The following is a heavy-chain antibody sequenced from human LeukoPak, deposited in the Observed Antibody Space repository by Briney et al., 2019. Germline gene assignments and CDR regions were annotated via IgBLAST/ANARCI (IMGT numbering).Heavy chain of an antibody. J-gene: IGHJ4*02. V-gene: IGHV3-11*01. CDR3: ARVQSGYYISDY. D-gene: IGHD3-3*01. CDR2: ISDSGTNI. CDR1: GFTFSDYY. Sequence: GGSLRLSCVATGFTFSDYYMSWIRQAPGKGLEWISYISDSGTNIKYTDSVKGRFTISRDNGRISLDLQMNSLRAEDTAVYYCARVQSGYYISDYWGQGTRVTVSS.